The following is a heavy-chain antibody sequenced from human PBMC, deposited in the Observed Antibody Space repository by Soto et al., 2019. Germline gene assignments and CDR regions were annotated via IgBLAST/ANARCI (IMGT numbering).Heavy chain of an antibody. CDR3: AREAAVAGPMGFDY. CDR2: IYYSGST. CDR1: GGSISSGGYY. D-gene: IGHD6-19*01. V-gene: IGHV4-31*03. J-gene: IGHJ4*02. Sequence: QVQLQESGPGLVKPSQTLSLTCTVSGGSISSGGYYWSWIRQHPGKGLEWIGYIYYSGSTYYNPSLKSRVTISVDTSKNQFSLKLRSVTAADTAVYYCAREAAVAGPMGFDYWGQGTLVTVSS.